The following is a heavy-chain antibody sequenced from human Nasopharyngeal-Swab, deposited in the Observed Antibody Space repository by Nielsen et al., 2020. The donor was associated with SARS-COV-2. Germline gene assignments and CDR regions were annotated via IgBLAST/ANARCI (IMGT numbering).Heavy chain of an antibody. D-gene: IGHD2-2*01. Sequence: GESLKISCKGSGYRFTSYWIGWVRQMPGKGLEWMGIIYPGDSDTRYSPSFQGQVTISADKSISTAYLQWSSLKASDTAMYYCARHAVTTSHSYCSSTSCYFDYWGQGTLVTVSS. CDR2: IYPGDSDT. CDR1: GYRFTSYW. V-gene: IGHV5-51*01. J-gene: IGHJ4*02. CDR3: ARHAVTTSHSYCSSTSCYFDY.